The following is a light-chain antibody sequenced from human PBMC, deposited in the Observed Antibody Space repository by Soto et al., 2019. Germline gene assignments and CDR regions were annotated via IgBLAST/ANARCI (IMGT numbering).Light chain of an antibody. CDR3: QHYSDSPT. CDR2: DAS. V-gene: IGKV3-15*01. CDR1: EGVGLK. Sequence: EIVMTQSPATLSVSPGERVTLSCRASEGVGLKLAWYQLKPGLPPRLLFYDASTRATGLPPRFSGSGAGTEFTLSISSLQSEDFATYYCQHYSDSPTFGQGTKVDIK. J-gene: IGKJ1*01.